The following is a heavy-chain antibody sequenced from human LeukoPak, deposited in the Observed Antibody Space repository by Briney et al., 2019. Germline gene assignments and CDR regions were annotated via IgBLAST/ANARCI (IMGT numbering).Heavy chain of an antibody. CDR3: ARGEYNYGRDWFDP. J-gene: IGHJ5*02. Sequence: ASVKVSCKASGYTFTDYYMHWVRQAPGQGLEWIGWINPDSGGTNYAQKFQGRVTMTRDTSISTAYMELSSLRSDDTAVYYCARGEYNYGRDWFDPWGQGTLVTVSS. D-gene: IGHD5-18*01. CDR2: INPDSGGT. CDR1: GYTFTDYY. V-gene: IGHV1-2*02.